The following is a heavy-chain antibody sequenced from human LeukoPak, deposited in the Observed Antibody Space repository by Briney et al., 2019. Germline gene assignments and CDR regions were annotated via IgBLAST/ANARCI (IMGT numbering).Heavy chain of an antibody. CDR1: GFTFSNAW. Sequence: GGSLRLSCAASGFTFSNAWMSWVRQAPGKGLEWVSSISSGSTYIYYADSVKGRFTISRDNAKNSLFLQMNRLRAEDTAVYYCARFTTTYYFDHWGQGTLVTFSS. J-gene: IGHJ4*02. V-gene: IGHV3-21*01. CDR2: ISSGSTYI. CDR3: ARFTTTYYFDH. D-gene: IGHD2/OR15-2a*01.